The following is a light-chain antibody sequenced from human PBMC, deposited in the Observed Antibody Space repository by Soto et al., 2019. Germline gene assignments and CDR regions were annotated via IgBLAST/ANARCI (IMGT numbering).Light chain of an antibody. Sequence: EIVMTQFAATMFVSPGERATLSCRASQSVSSNLAWYQQKPGQAPRLLIYGASTRATGIPARFSGSGSGTEFTLTISSLQSEDFVVYYCQQYKNWPFTFGGGTKVEIK. CDR2: GAS. J-gene: IGKJ4*01. CDR3: QQYKNWPFT. CDR1: QSVSSN. V-gene: IGKV3-15*01.